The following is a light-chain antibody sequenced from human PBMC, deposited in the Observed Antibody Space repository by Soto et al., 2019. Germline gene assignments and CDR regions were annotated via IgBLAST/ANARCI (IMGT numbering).Light chain of an antibody. CDR1: QRVSSN. V-gene: IGKV3-15*01. CDR2: GAS. J-gene: IGKJ2*01. CDR3: HQYEDGSPP. Sequence: VLTQYPATLSVSPGESATLSCRASQRVSSNVAWYQQIPGQTPRLLIYGASTRATGVPVRFSGSASGTEFTLTISGLQSEDFAVYYCHQYEDGSPPFGQGTKVDIK.